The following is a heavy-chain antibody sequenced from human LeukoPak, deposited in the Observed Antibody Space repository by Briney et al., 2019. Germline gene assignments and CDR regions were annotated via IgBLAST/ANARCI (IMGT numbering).Heavy chain of an antibody. J-gene: IGHJ6*04. V-gene: IGHV3-21*01. CDR1: GFTFSSYS. CDR3: ARDSYYDYVWGSYRYMDV. CDR2: ISSSSSYI. D-gene: IGHD3-16*02. Sequence: PGGSLRLSCAASGFTFSSYSMNWVRQAPGKGLEWVSSISSSSSYIYYADSVKGRFTISRDNAKNSLYLQMNSLRAEDTAVYYCARDSYYDYVWGSYRYMDVWGKGTTVTVSS.